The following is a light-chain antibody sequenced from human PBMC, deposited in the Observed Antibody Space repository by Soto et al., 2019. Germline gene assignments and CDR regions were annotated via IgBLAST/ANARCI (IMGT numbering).Light chain of an antibody. Sequence: DIQMTQSPSTLSASVGDRVTITCRASQSISSWLAWYQQKPGKAPKLLIYKASTLESGVPSRFSGSGSGTAFTLTISSLQPDDFETYYCQQYNSYPWTFGQGNKVEIK. CDR2: KAS. V-gene: IGKV1-5*03. CDR3: QQYNSYPWT. CDR1: QSISSW. J-gene: IGKJ1*01.